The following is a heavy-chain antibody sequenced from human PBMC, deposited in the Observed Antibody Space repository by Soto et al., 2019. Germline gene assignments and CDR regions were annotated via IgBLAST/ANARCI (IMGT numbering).Heavy chain of an antibody. J-gene: IGHJ4*02. CDR2: INHSGST. CDR1: GGSFSGYY. CDR3: AREKITGLFDY. Sequence: QVQLQQWGAGLLKPSETLSLTCAVYGGSFSGYYWTWIRQPPGTGLEWMGEINHSGSTNYNPSLTRRGTISVDPSKDPFSLKLTSVTAADTAVYYGAREKITGLFDYSGQGTLVTVSS. D-gene: IGHD2-8*02. V-gene: IGHV4-34*01.